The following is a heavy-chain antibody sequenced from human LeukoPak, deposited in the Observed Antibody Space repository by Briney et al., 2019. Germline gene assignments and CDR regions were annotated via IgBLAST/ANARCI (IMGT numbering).Heavy chain of an antibody. CDR3: ARASSIAAAGSYYYYYMDV. J-gene: IGHJ6*03. CDR1: GGSFSGYY. Sequence: SETLSLTCAVYGGSFSGYYWSWIRQPPGKGLEWIGEINHSGSTNYNPSLKSRVTISVDTSKNQFSLKLSSVTAADTAVYYCARASSIAAAGSYYYYYMDVWGKGTTVTVSS. D-gene: IGHD6-13*01. CDR2: INHSGST. V-gene: IGHV4-34*01.